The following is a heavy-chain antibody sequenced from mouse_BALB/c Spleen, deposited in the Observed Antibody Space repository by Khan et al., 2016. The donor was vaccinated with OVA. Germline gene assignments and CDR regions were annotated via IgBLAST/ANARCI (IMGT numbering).Heavy chain of an antibody. CDR1: GYTFTDFT. J-gene: IGHJ3*01. CDR3: TRGGGGSRFAY. V-gene: IGHV1S137*01. D-gene: IGHD1-1*01. Sequence: VELVESGAELVRPGVSVKISCKGSGYTFTDFTIHWVKQSHALSLEWIGVISTYYGDVTYNQKFKGKATMTVDKSSSTTYMELARLPSEDSAIYYWTRGGGGSRFAYWGQGTLVTVSA. CDR2: ISTYYGDV.